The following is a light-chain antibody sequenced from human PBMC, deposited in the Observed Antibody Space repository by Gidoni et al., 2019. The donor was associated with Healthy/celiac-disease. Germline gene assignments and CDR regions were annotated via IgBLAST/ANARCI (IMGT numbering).Light chain of an antibody. CDR1: SSDVGGYNY. CDR3: SSYTSSSVV. CDR2: DVS. Sequence: QSALTQPASVSGSPGQSITISCTGTSSDVGGYNYVSWYQQHPGNAPKLMIYDVSNRHAGVSNRFSDSESGNTASLTISGLQAEDEADYYCSSYTSSSVVFGGGTKLTVL. J-gene: IGLJ2*01. V-gene: IGLV2-14*01.